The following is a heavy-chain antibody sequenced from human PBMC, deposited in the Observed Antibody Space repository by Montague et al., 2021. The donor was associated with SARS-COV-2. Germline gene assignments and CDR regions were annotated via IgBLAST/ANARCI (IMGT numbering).Heavy chain of an antibody. D-gene: IGHD2-15*01. CDR3: ARDQPAYCTGGNCHPFDC. CDR1: GDSIRSGTYY. CDR2: IYTSGST. V-gene: IGHV4-61*02. Sequence: TLSLTCTVSGDSIRSGTYYWNWVRQPAGKGLEWIGRIYTSGSTNYNPSLKSRVAMSVDTSKNQFSLRLSSVTAADTAVYYCARDQPAYCTGGNCHPFDCWGQGTLVTVSS. J-gene: IGHJ4*02.